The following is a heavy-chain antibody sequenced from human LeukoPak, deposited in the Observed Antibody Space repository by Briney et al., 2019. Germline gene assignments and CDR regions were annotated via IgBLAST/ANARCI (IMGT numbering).Heavy chain of an antibody. V-gene: IGHV3-30*03. D-gene: IGHD6-19*01. Sequence: PGGSLRLSCVGSGFSFSSYGMHWVRQAPGKGLEWVAVISYKEDAKIYADSVKGRFTISRDNAKNSLYLQMNSLRAEDTAVYYCARDKGHSDGWSEFDYWGQGTLVTVSS. CDR3: ARDKGHSDGWSEFDY. J-gene: IGHJ4*02. CDR1: GFSFSSYG. CDR2: ISYKEDAK.